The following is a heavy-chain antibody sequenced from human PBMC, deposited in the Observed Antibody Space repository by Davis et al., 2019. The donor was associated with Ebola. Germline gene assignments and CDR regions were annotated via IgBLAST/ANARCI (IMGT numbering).Heavy chain of an antibody. CDR1: GYTFTSYG. J-gene: IGHJ4*02. CDR3: ARAVLRYFDWPHTEYYFDY. V-gene: IGHV1-18*01. Sequence: ASVKVSCKASGYTFTSYGISWVRQAPGQGLEWMGWISAYNGNTNYAQKLQGRVTMTTDTSTSTAYMELRSLRSDDTAVYYCARAVLRYFDWPHTEYYFDYWGQGTLVTVSS. CDR2: ISAYNGNT. D-gene: IGHD3-9*01.